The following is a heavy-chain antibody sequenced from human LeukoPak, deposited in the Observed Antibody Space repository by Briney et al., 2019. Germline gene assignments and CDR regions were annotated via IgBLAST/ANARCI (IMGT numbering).Heavy chain of an antibody. CDR2: IYYSGTT. CDR1: GGSIYNSTYY. CDR3: ARGGYSTSWAAFDI. J-gene: IGHJ3*02. V-gene: IGHV4-39*02. Sequence: SETLSLTCTVSGGSIYNSTYYWGWIRQPPGKGLEWIGNIYYSGTTYSSPSLKSRVTMSVDTSKNHFSLKLRSVTASDTAVYSCARGGYSTSWAAFDIWGQGTMVTVSS. D-gene: IGHD6-13*01.